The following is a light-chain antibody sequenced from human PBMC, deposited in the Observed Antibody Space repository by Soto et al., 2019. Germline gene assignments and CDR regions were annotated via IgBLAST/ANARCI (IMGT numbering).Light chain of an antibody. Sequence: EIVLTQSPGTLSLSPGERATLSCRASQSVSSSYLAWSQQKPGQAPRLLIYGASSRATGIPDTFSSSGSVTDFTLTIIRLEPKDFAVYYCQQYGSSPLFTFSQGTKLVIK. CDR2: GAS. CDR3: QQYGSSPLFT. CDR1: QSVSSSY. J-gene: IGKJ2*01. V-gene: IGKV3-20*01.